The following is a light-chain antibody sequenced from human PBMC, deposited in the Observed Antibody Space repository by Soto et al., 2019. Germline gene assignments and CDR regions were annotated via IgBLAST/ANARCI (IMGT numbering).Light chain of an antibody. CDR2: GAS. J-gene: IGKJ1*01. V-gene: IGKV3-20*01. Sequence: EFVLTQSPGTLSLSPGERATLSCRASQTVRNNYLAWYQQKPGQAPRLLISGASTRAAGISDRFRGSGSGTEFTLTISSLRSEDSGIYYCQQYFEWPPMTFGQGTRWIS. CDR1: QTVRNNY. CDR3: QQYFEWPPMT.